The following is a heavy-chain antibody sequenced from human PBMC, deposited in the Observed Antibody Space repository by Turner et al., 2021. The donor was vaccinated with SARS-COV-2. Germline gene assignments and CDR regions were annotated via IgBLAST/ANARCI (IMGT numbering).Heavy chain of an antibody. J-gene: IGHJ4*02. CDR3: AKDLNLYYYDSSGFDY. Sequence: QVQLVESGGGVVHPGRSLRLSCAASGFTFSSYGMHWVRQAPGKGLEWVAVISYDGSNKYYADSVKGRFTISRDNSKNTLYLQMNSLRAEDTAVYYCAKDLNLYYYDSSGFDYWGQGTLVTVSS. CDR1: GFTFSSYG. D-gene: IGHD3-22*01. V-gene: IGHV3-30*18. CDR2: ISYDGSNK.